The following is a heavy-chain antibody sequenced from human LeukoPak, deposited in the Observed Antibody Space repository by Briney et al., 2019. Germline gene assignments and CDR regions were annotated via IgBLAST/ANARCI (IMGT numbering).Heavy chain of an antibody. CDR2: ISPSGFNT. CDR1: GFTFSSYG. CDR3: AKDDY. J-gene: IGHJ4*02. Sequence: GGTLRLSCAASGFTFSSYGMTWVRQTPGKGLEWVSAISPSGFNTYYADSLQGRFTISRDNSKNTLYLQMNSLRAEDTALYYCAKDDYWGQGTLVTVSS. V-gene: IGHV3-23*01.